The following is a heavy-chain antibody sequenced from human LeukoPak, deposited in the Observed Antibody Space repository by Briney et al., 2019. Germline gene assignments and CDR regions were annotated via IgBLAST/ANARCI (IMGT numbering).Heavy chain of an antibody. J-gene: IGHJ4*02. V-gene: IGHV1-18*01. CDR3: ARDQSRKLTGEFGY. Sequence: ASVKVSCKASGYTFTSYGISWVRQAPGQGLEWMGWISAYNGNTNYAQKLQGRVTMTTDTSTSTAYMELRSLRSDDTAVYYCARDQSRKLTGEFGYWGQGTLVTVSS. D-gene: IGHD1-20*01. CDR2: ISAYNGNT. CDR1: GYTFTSYG.